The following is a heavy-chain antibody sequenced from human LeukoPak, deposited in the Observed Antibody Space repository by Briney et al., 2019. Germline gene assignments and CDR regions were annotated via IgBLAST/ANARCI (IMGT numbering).Heavy chain of an antibody. V-gene: IGHV4-34*01. CDR1: GGSTYY. D-gene: IGHD6-25*01. J-gene: IGHJ6*03. Sequence: PSETLSLTCAVYGGSTYYWNWIRQSPGKGLEWMGEINLGGNSNYNPSLKSRVTISVDTSKNHFSLKMTSLTAADTAIYYCACRSGVGYYMDVWGKGTTVTISS. CDR2: INLGGNS. CDR3: ACRSGVGYYMDV.